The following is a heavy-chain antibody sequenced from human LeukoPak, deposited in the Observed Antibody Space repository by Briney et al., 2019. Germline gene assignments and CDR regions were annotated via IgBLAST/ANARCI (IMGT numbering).Heavy chain of an antibody. J-gene: IGHJ4*02. CDR3: ARDYGAKRVFDY. V-gene: IGHV1-8*01. CDR1: GYTFTSYD. D-gene: IGHD4-23*01. Sequence: ASVKVSCKASGYTFTSYDINWVRQATGQGLEWMGWMNPNSGNTGYAQKFQGRVTMTRNTSISTAYMELSSLRSEDTAVYYCARDYGAKRVFDYWGQGTLVTVSS. CDR2: MNPNSGNT.